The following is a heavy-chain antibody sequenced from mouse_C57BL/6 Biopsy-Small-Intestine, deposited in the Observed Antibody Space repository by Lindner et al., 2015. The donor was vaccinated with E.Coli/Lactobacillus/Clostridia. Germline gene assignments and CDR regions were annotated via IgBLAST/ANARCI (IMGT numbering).Heavy chain of an antibody. J-gene: IGHJ2*01. CDR1: GYTFTDYN. D-gene: IGHD2-2*01. CDR2: INPNNGDT. CDR3: APYGYDFDY. Sequence: VQLQESGPELVKPGAPVKMSCKASGYTFTDYNIHWVKQSHGKSLEWIGYINPNNGDTNYNQKFKGKATLTVDRSSSTAYMELRSLTSEDSAVFYCAPYGYDFDYWGQGTTLTVSS. V-gene: IGHV1-22*01.